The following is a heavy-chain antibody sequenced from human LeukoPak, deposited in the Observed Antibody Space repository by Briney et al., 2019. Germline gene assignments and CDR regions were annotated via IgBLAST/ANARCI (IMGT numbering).Heavy chain of an antibody. Sequence: SVKVSCKASGGTFSSYAISWVRQAPGQGLEWMGGIIPIFGTANYAQKFQGRVTITADESTSTAYMELSSLRSEDTAVYYCARRSYGINYYYYYGMDVWGQGTTVTVSS. CDR3: ARRSYGINYYYYYGMDV. CDR2: IIPIFGTA. J-gene: IGHJ6*02. D-gene: IGHD5-18*01. V-gene: IGHV1-69*13. CDR1: GGTFSSYA.